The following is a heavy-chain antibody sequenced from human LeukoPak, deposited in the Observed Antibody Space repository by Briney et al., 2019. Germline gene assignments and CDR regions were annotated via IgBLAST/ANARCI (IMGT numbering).Heavy chain of an antibody. CDR1: GGSFSGYY. Sequence: SETLSLTCAVYGGSFSGYYWSWIRQPPGKGLEWIGEINHSGSTNYNPSLKSRATISVDTSKNQFSLKLSSVTAADTAVYYCASLWPYQLSAFDIWGQGTMVTVSS. CDR2: INHSGST. J-gene: IGHJ3*02. V-gene: IGHV4-34*01. CDR3: ASLWPYQLSAFDI. D-gene: IGHD2-2*01.